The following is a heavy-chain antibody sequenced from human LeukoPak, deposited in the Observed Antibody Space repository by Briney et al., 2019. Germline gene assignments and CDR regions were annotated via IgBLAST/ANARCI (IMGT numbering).Heavy chain of an antibody. D-gene: IGHD2-2*01. V-gene: IGHV4-4*07. CDR1: GGSISSYY. CDR2: IYTSGST. Sequence: SETLSLTCTVSGGSISSYYWSWIRQPAGKGLEWIGRIYTSGSTNYNPSLKSRLTISIHTSRTQFSLKLSSVTAADTAVYYCARRYCTTASCYYFDYWGQGTLVTVSS. CDR3: ARRYCTTASCYYFDY. J-gene: IGHJ4*02.